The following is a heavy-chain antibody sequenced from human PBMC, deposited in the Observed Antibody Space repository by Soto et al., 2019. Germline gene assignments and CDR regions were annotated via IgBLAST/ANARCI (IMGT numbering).Heavy chain of an antibody. CDR3: VKGAITMVRGVFAHRAGDP. D-gene: IGHD3-10*01. V-gene: IGHV3-64D*08. CDR1: GFTFSSYA. CDR2: ISSNGGST. J-gene: IGHJ5*02. Sequence: GGSLRLSCSASGFTFSSYAMHWVRQAPGKGLEYVSAISSNGGSTYYADSVKGRFTISRDNSKNTRYLQMSSLRAEDTAVYYCVKGAITMVRGVFAHRAGDPWGQGTLVTVSS.